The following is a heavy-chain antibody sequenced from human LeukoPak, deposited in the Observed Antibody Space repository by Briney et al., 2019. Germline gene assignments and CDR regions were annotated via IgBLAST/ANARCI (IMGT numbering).Heavy chain of an antibody. D-gene: IGHD3-16*02. CDR1: GGSISSYY. J-gene: IGHJ3*02. Sequence: SETLSLTCTVSGGSISSYYWSWIRQPPGKGLEWIGYIYYSGSTNYNPSLKSRVTISVDTSKNQFSLKLSSVTAADTAVYYCARDPRGYTGAYDAFDIWGQGTMVTVSS. V-gene: IGHV4-59*01. CDR2: IYYSGST. CDR3: ARDPRGYTGAYDAFDI.